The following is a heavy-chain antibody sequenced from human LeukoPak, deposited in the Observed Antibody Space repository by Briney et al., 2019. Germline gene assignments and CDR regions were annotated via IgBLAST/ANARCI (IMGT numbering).Heavy chain of an antibody. J-gene: IGHJ4*02. CDR2: IYTSGST. CDR3: ARENRAARPY. V-gene: IGHV4-61*02. D-gene: IGHD6-6*01. CDR1: GGSISSGSYY. Sequence: SQTLSLTCTVSGGSISSGSYYWSWIRQPAGKGLEWIGRIYTSGSTNYNPSLKSRVTISVDTSKNQFSLKLSSVTAADTAVYYCARENRAARPYWGQGTLVTVSS.